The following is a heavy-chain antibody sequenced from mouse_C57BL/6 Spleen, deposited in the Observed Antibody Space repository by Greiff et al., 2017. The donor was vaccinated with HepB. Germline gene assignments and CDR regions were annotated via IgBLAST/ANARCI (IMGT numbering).Heavy chain of an antibody. Sequence: QVQLQQPGAELVKPGASVKLSCKASGYTFTSYWMQWVKQRPGQGLEWIGRIHPSDSDTNYNQKFKGKATLTVDKSSSTAYMQLSSRTSEDEAVYYGAIGYGSSDPWFAYWGQGTLVTVAA. D-gene: IGHD1-1*01. CDR3: AIGYGSSDPWFAY. J-gene: IGHJ3*01. CDR2: IHPSDSDT. CDR1: GYTFTSYW. V-gene: IGHV1-74*01.